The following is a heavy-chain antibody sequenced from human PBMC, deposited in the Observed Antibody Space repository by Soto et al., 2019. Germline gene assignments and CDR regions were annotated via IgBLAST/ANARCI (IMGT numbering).Heavy chain of an antibody. CDR1: GGSISSSTYY. CDR3: ARGRPNTPGWDFWSGYYTTTRVFYWFDP. J-gene: IGHJ5*02. Sequence: PSETLSLTCTVSGGSISSSTYYWSWIRQPPGKGLEWIGEINHSGSTNYNPSLKSRVTISVDTSKNQFSLKLSSVTAADTAVYYCARGRPNTPGWDFWSGYYTTTRVFYWFDPWGQGTLVTVSS. CDR2: INHSGST. V-gene: IGHV4-39*07. D-gene: IGHD3-3*01.